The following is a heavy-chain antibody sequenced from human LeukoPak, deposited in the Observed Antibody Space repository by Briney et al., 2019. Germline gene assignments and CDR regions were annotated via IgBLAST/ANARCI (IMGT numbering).Heavy chain of an antibody. J-gene: IGHJ3*02. CDR2: ISLNSGGT. V-gene: IGHV1-2*02. Sequence: ASVKVSCKASGYTFTGYYMHWVRQAPGQGLEWMGWISLNSGGTNYAQKFQGRVTMTRDTSISTAYMELSRLRSDDTAVYYCARLTYYYDDSGGAFDIWGQGTMVTVSS. CDR1: GYTFTGYY. CDR3: ARLTYYYDDSGGAFDI. D-gene: IGHD3-22*01.